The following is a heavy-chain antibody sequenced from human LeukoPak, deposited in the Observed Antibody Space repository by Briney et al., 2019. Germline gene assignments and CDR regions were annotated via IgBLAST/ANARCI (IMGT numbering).Heavy chain of an antibody. CDR1: GFTVSSNY. V-gene: IGHV3-66*01. J-gene: IGHJ6*02. CDR3: ARIDYYYYGMDV. D-gene: IGHD2-15*01. CDR2: IYCGGST. Sequence: GGSLRLSCAASGFTVSSNYMSWVRQAPGKGLEWVSVIYCGGSTYYADSVKGRFTISRDNSKNTLYLQMNSLRAENTAVYYCARIDYYYYGMDVWGQGTTVTVSS.